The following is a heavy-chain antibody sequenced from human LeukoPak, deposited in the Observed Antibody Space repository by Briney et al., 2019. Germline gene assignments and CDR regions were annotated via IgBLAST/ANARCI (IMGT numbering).Heavy chain of an antibody. CDR1: GGSISSYY. J-gene: IGHJ4*02. D-gene: IGHD6-19*01. Sequence: SETLSLTCTVSGGSISSYYWSWIRQPPGKGLEWIGYIYYSGSTNYNPSLKSRVTISVDTSKNQFSLKLSSVTAADTAVYYCARKKGAVAFDYWGQGTLVTVSS. V-gene: IGHV4-59*01. CDR3: ARKKGAVAFDY. CDR2: IYYSGST.